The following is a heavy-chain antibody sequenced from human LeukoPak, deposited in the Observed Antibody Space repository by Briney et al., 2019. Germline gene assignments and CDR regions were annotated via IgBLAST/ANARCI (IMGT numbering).Heavy chain of an antibody. CDR1: GGSISSYY. J-gene: IGHJ4*02. D-gene: IGHD6-19*01. Sequence: SETLSLTCTVSGGSISSYYWSWIRQPPGKGLEWIGYIYYSGSTNYNPSLKSRVTISVDTSKNQFSLKLSSVTAADTAVYYCARKKGAVAFDYWGQGTLVTVSS. V-gene: IGHV4-59*01. CDR3: ARKKGAVAFDY. CDR2: IYYSGST.